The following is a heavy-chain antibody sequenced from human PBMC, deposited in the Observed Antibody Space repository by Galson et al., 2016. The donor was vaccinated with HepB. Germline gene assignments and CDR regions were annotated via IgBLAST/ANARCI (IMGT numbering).Heavy chain of an antibody. V-gene: IGHV1-24*01. CDR3: ATVALHDIVLKAYAMDA. J-gene: IGHJ6*02. D-gene: IGHD2-8*01. CDR2: FDPEDDKS. Sequence: SVKVSCKASGYALSELSIHWVRQAPGKGLEWMGGFDPEDDKSIYAQKFQGRLTMTEDTSTDTAYMELSSLRSEDTAVYYCATVALHDIVLKAYAMDAWGQGTTVTVSS. CDR1: GYALSELS.